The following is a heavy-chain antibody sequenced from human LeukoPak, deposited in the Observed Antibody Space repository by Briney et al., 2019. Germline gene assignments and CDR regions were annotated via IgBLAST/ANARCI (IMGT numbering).Heavy chain of an antibody. J-gene: IGHJ6*02. V-gene: IGHV1-46*01. CDR1: GYTFTSYY. CDR2: INPSGGST. CDR3: GRSARGMDV. Sequence: ASVKVSCKASGYTFTSYYMHWVRQPPGQGLEWMGIINPSGGSTSYAQKFQGRVTMTRDTSTSTVYMELSSLRSEDTAVFYCGRSARGMDVWGQGTTVTVSS. D-gene: IGHD2-15*01.